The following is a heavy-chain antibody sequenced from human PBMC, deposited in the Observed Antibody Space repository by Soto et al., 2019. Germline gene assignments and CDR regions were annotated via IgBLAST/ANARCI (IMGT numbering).Heavy chain of an antibody. D-gene: IGHD3-22*01. J-gene: IGHJ4*02. CDR1: GYTLTELS. CDR2: FDPEDGET. CDR3: ATTVRGGYYYDSSGYYSYFDY. Sequence: GASVKVSGKVSGYTLTELSMHWVRQAPGKGLEWMGGFDPEDGETIYAQKFQGRVTMTEDTSTDTAYMELSSLRSEDTAVYYCATTVRGGYYYDSSGYYSYFDYWGQGTLVTVSS. V-gene: IGHV1-24*01.